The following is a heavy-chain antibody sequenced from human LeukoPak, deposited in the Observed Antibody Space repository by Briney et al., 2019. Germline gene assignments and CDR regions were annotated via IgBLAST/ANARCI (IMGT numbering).Heavy chain of an antibody. CDR1: GFTFSSYA. CDR2: ISGSGGST. V-gene: IGHV3-23*01. Sequence: GGSLRLSCAASGFTFSSYAMSWVRQAPGKGLEWVLAISGSGGSTYYADSVKGRFTISRDNSKNTLYLQMDSLRAEDTAVYYCAAAITDVDYWGQGTLVTVSS. J-gene: IGHJ4*02. D-gene: IGHD1-20*01. CDR3: AAAITDVDY.